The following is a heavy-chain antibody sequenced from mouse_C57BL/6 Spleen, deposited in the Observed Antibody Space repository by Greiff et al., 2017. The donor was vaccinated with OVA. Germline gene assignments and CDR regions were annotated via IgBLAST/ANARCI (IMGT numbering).Heavy chain of an antibody. Sequence: VQLQQSGAELVRPGASVTLSCKASGYTFTDYEMHWVKQTPVHGLEWIGAIDPETGGPAYNQKFKGKAILTADKSSSTAYMELRSLTSEDSAVYYCTRLYYDYDGRFDYWGQGTTLTVSS. CDR3: TRLYYDYDGRFDY. CDR2: IDPETGGP. CDR1: GYTFTDYE. J-gene: IGHJ2*01. D-gene: IGHD2-4*01. V-gene: IGHV1-15*01.